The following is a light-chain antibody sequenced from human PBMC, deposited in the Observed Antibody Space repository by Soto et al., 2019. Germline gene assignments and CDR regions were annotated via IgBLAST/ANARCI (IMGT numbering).Light chain of an antibody. J-gene: IGKJ2*01. V-gene: IGKV1-39*01. CDR2: AAS. CDR3: QQSYSTPYT. CDR1: HDIRND. Sequence: NELTQSPSSLSASVGDRVTITCQASHDIRNDLNWYQQKPGKAPKLLIYAASSLQSGVPSRFSGSGSGTDFTLTISSLQPEDFATYYCQQSYSTPYTFGQGTKLEIK.